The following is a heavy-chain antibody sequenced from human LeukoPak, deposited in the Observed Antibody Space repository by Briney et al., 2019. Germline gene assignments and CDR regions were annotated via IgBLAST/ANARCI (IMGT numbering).Heavy chain of an antibody. Sequence: SETLSLTCTVSGDSISSYYWSWIRQSPEKGLEWIGYIHYTGSTYYNPSLRSRVTTSVDTSKNQFSLRLISVTAADTAMYYCARSRGNLYFQHWGQGTLVTVSS. CDR3: ARSRGNLYFQH. J-gene: IGHJ1*01. D-gene: IGHD6-25*01. CDR2: IHYTGST. V-gene: IGHV4-59*01. CDR1: GDSISSYY.